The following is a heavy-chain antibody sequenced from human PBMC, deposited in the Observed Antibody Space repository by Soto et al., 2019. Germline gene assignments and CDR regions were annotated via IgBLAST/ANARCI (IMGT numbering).Heavy chain of an antibody. V-gene: IGHV3-74*01. CDR2: INPDGTTT. CDR3: TKDTFGDRDS. Sequence: EVHLVESGGGLVQPGGSLRLSCADSEFTFSHYWMYWVRQAPGKGLVWVSRINPDGTTTNYADSVKGRFTISRDNAKNTLYLQMNSLRGEDTAMYYCTKDTFGDRDSWGQGTLVTVSS. D-gene: IGHD4-17*01. J-gene: IGHJ4*02. CDR1: EFTFSHYW.